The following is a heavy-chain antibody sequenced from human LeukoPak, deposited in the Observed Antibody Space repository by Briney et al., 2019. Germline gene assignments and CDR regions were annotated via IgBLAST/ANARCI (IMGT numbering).Heavy chain of an antibody. CDR2: INRDGGKT. V-gene: IGHV3-43*02. Sequence: GGSLRLSCAASGFAFHAFDMQWVRQAPGKGLEWVSFINRDGGKTYYADSVRGRFTIARDNSKNSLYLQMNSLRTEDTAFYYCSTWAFFHSLDVWGQGTTVTVPS. CDR3: STWAFFHSLDV. CDR1: GFAFHAFD. J-gene: IGHJ6*02. D-gene: IGHD5/OR15-5a*01.